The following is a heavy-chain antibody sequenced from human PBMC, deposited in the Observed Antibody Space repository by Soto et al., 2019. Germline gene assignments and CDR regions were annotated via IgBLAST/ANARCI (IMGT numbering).Heavy chain of an antibody. CDR3: ARTPPLYSSSWHTADYGMDV. J-gene: IGHJ6*02. CDR2: IDWDDDK. Sequence: SGPTLVNPPQTLTLTCTFSGFSLSTSGMCVSWIRQPPGKALEWLALIDWDDDKYYSTSLKTRLTISKDTSKNQVVLTMTNMDPVDTATYYCARTPPLYSSSWHTADYGMDVWGQGTTVTVSS. D-gene: IGHD6-13*01. CDR1: GFSLSTSGMC. V-gene: IGHV2-70*01.